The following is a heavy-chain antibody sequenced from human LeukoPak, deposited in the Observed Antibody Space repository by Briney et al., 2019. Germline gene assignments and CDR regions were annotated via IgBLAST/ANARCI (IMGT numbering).Heavy chain of an antibody. V-gene: IGHV1-18*01. J-gene: IGHJ4*02. D-gene: IGHD2-2*01. CDR2: ISAYNGNT. CDR3: ARAPGYCSSTSCYWPDS. CDR1: GYTFTSFG. Sequence: ASVEVSCKASGYTFTSFGITWVRQAPGQGLEWMGWISAYNGNTHYAPKFQGRLTMTTDTSKSTAYMELRSLRSDDTAVYYCARAPGYCSSTSCYWPDSWGQGTLVTVSS.